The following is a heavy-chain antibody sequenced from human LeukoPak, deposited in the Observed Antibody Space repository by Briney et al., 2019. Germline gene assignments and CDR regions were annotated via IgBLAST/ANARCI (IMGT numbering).Heavy chain of an antibody. CDR3: ARAPTLYYYDSSGYYYIY. D-gene: IGHD3-22*01. V-gene: IGHV1-18*01. CDR2: ISAYNGNT. CDR1: GYTFTSYG. Sequence: ASVKVSCKASGYTFTSYGISWVRQAPGQGLEWMEWISAYNGNTNYAQKLQGRATMTTDTSTSTAYMELRSLRSDDTAVYYCARAPTLYYYDSSGYYYIYWGQGTLVTVSS. J-gene: IGHJ4*02.